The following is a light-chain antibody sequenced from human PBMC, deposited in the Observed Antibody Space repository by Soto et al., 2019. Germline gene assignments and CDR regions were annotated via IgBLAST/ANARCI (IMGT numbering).Light chain of an antibody. CDR1: QSVSSRY. J-gene: IGKJ2*01. CDR2: GSS. Sequence: ELVLTPSPGTLSLSPGESATLSCSASQSVSSRYLSWYQHKPGKAPRLLIFGSSSRATGIPDRFSGSGSGTYFTLTISRLDHEDVEVYYCQHYGSSPRTNFVQVTKLEI. V-gene: IGKV3-20*01. CDR3: QHYGSSPRTN.